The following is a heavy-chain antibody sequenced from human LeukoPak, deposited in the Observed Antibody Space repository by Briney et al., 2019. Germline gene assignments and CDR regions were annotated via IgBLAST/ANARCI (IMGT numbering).Heavy chain of an antibody. CDR2: IYDSGSI. Sequence: SSETLSLTCTVSGGSISSYYWSWIRQPPGKGLEWIGYIYDSGSINYNPSLKSRVTISLDTSKNQFSLKLYSVTAADTAVYYCAGGGCGYDSGYYYGLDVWGQGTTVTVSS. CDR3: AGGGCGYDSGYYYGLDV. D-gene: IGHD5-12*01. CDR1: GGSISSYY. V-gene: IGHV4-59*01. J-gene: IGHJ6*02.